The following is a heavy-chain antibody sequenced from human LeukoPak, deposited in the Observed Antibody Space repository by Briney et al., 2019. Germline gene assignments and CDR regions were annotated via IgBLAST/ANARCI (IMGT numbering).Heavy chain of an antibody. Sequence: GGSLRLSCAASGFTFSSYGMHWVRQAPGKGLEWVAVIWYDGSNKYYADSVKGRFTISRDNSKNTLYLQMNSLRAEDTAVYYCARDGDAVTLLLDYWGQGTLVTVSS. J-gene: IGHJ4*02. V-gene: IGHV3-33*01. CDR3: ARDGDAVTLLLDY. D-gene: IGHD4-17*01. CDR1: GFTFSSYG. CDR2: IWYDGSNK.